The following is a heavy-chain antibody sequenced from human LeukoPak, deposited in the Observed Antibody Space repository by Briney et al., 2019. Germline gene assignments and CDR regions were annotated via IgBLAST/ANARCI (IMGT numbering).Heavy chain of an antibody. CDR3: ATENAYYDFWSGYYRNLNWFDP. D-gene: IGHD3-3*01. CDR1: GFTFSSYW. CDR2: IKQDRSEK. Sequence: PGGSLRLSCAASGFTFSSYWMSWVRQAPGKGLEWVANIKQDRSEKYYVDSVKGRFTISRDNAKNSLYLQMNSLRAEDTAVYYCATENAYYDFWSGYYRNLNWFDPWGQGTLVTVSS. J-gene: IGHJ5*02. V-gene: IGHV3-7*01.